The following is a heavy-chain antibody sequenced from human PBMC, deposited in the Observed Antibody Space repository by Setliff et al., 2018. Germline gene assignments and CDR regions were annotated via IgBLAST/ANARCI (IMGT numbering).Heavy chain of an antibody. V-gene: IGHV4-59*01. CDR2: IHYSGST. J-gene: IGHJ4*02. D-gene: IGHD2-15*01. Sequence: PSETLSLTCTVSGDSISGDYWSWIRQPPGKGLEWIGFIHYSGSTNYNPSLKSRVTISLDTPKNQFSLRLSSVTAADTDVYYCARTRYGLGGRPYWGQGTLVTVSS. CDR3: ARTRYGLGGRPY. CDR1: GDSISGDY.